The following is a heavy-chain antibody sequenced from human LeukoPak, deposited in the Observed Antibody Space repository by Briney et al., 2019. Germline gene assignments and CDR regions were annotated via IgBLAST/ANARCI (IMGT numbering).Heavy chain of an antibody. CDR2: INHSGST. J-gene: IGHJ4*02. D-gene: IGHD2-2*01. CDR3: ARGRCSSTSCYPGGY. Sequence: PSETLSLTCAVYGGSFSGYYWSWIRQPPGKGLEWIGEINHSGSTNYNPSLKSRVTISVDTSKNQFSLKLSSVTAADTAVYYCARGRCSSTSCYPGGYWGRGTLVTVSS. V-gene: IGHV4-34*01. CDR1: GGSFSGYY.